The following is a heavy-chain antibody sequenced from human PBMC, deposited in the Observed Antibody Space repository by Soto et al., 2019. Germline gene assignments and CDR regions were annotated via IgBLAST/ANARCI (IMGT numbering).Heavy chain of an antibody. D-gene: IGHD3-22*01. V-gene: IGHV1-3*01. J-gene: IGHJ6*02. CDR2: IDCGNGDT. CDR3: ARLSDYNKSGYNAPWGYAVDV. CDR1: GSSFRTLT. Sequence: ASVKVSCKTSGSSFRTLTIYRVRQVPGQRFESLGWIDCGNGDTQYSEKFEDRVTFTMDVSASTGYLEMRSLGSEDSATYYCARLSDYNKSGYNAPWGYAVDVWGHGTTVTVSS.